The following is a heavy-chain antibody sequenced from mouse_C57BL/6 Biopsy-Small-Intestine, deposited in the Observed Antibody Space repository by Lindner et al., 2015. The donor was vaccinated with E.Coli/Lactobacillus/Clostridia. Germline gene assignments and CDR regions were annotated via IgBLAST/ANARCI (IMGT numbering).Heavy chain of an antibody. V-gene: IGHV1-9*01. D-gene: IGHD2-5*01. J-gene: IGHJ4*01. CDR1: GYTFTAKW. Sequence: VQLQESGAELMKPGASVKLSCKATGYTFTAKWIEWVKQRPGHGLEWIGEILPGSGSTNYNEKFKGKATFTADSSSNTVYMQLSSLTTEDSAIYYCARFPYYSNPYAMDYWGQGTSVTVSS. CDR3: ARFPYYSNPYAMDY. CDR2: ILPGSGST.